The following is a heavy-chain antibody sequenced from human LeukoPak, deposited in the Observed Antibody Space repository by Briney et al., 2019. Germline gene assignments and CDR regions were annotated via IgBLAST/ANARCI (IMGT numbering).Heavy chain of an antibody. Sequence: ASVKVSCKVSGYTLTELSMHWVRQAPGKGLEWMGGFDPEDGETIYAQKFQGRVTMTEDTSTDTAYMELSSLGSEDTAVYYCATGTLYDFWSGTYFDYWGQGTLVSVSS. CDR2: FDPEDGET. V-gene: IGHV1-24*01. CDR3: ATGTLYDFWSGTYFDY. CDR1: GYTLTELS. D-gene: IGHD3-3*01. J-gene: IGHJ4*02.